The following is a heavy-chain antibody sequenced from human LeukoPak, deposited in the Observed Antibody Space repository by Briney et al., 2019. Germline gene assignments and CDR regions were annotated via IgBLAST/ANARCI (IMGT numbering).Heavy chain of an antibody. CDR1: GFTFRSYW. CDR2: IKQDGSEK. J-gene: IGHJ4*02. V-gene: IGHV3-7*04. Sequence: PGGSLRLSCAASGFTFRSYWMSWVRQAPGKGREWVAKIKQDGSEKSYVDSVKGRFTISRDNAKDSLYLQMSSLRAEDTAVYYCARAGIRGIVVDYWGQGTLVTVSS. CDR3: ARAGIRGIVVDY. D-gene: IGHD3-10*01.